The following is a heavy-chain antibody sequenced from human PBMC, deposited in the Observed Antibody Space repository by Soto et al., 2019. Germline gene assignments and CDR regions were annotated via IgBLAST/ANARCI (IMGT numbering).Heavy chain of an antibody. V-gene: IGHV3-53*01. D-gene: IGHD5-18*01. CDR1: GFTVRSNY. CDR3: ARSPGYSYDPYFDY. J-gene: IGHJ4*02. Sequence: PGGSLRLSCAASGFTVRSNYMSWVRQAPGKGLEWVSVIYSGGSTYYADSVKGRFTISRDNSKNTLYLQMNSLRAEDTAVYYCARSPGYSYDPYFDYWGQGTLVTVSS. CDR2: IYSGGST.